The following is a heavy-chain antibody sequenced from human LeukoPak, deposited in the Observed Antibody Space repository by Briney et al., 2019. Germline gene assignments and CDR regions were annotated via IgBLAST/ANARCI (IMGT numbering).Heavy chain of an antibody. Sequence: PSQTLSLTCAVSGGSISSGGYCWIWMRQPPGKGLEGIGYIYHSGSTYYHPSLKSRVTISVDRSKNQFSLKLSSVTAADTAVYYCARSDLRRNRYYYGMGVWGQGTTVTVSS. J-gene: IGHJ6*02. CDR3: ARSDLRRNRYYYGMGV. V-gene: IGHV4-30-2*01. D-gene: IGHD1-14*01. CDR1: GGSISSGGYC. CDR2: IYHSGST.